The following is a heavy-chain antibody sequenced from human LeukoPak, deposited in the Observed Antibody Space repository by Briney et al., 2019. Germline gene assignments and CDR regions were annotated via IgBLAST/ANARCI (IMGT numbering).Heavy chain of an antibody. D-gene: IGHD3-10*01. V-gene: IGHV3-30-3*01. CDR3: AREFGENDY. Sequence: PGGSLRLSCAASGFTFSSYAMHWVRQAPGKGLEWVAVISYDGSNKYYADSVKGRFTISRDNSKNTLYLQMNSLRAEDTAVYYCAREFGENDYWGQGTLVTVSS. CDR2: ISYDGSNK. J-gene: IGHJ4*02. CDR1: GFTFSSYA.